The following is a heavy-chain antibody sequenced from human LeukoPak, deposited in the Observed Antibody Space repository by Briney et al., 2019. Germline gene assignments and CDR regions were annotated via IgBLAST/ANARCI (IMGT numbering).Heavy chain of an antibody. V-gene: IGHV4-34*01. D-gene: IGHD3-22*01. CDR1: GGSLHNYY. Sequence: PSETLSLTCTVSGGSLHNYYWSWIRQPPGKGLEWIGEINHSGSTNYNPSLKSRVTISVDTSKNQFSLKLSSVTAADTAVYYCARHRLKGYYYDSSGYYSYYFDYWGQGTLVTVSS. J-gene: IGHJ4*02. CDR2: INHSGST. CDR3: ARHRLKGYYYDSSGYYSYYFDY.